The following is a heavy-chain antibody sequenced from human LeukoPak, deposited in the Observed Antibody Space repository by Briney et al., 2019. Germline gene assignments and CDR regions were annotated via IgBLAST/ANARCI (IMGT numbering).Heavy chain of an antibody. D-gene: IGHD6-19*01. J-gene: IGHJ4*01. CDR2: ISSTSITM. V-gene: IGHV3-48*01. CDR3: ARETILAVAGDF. CDR1: GFTFNRNN. Sequence: GGSLRLSCAASGFTFNRNNMNWVRQAPGKGLEWVSYISSTSITMYYADSVKGRFTISRDNAKNSLYLQMNSLRADDTAVYYCARETILAVAGDFWGQEPWSPSPQ.